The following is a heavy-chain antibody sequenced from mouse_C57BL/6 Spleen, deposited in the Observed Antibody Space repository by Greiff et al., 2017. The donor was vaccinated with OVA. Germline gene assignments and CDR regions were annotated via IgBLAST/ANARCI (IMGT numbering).Heavy chain of an antibody. D-gene: IGHD1-1*01. J-gene: IGHJ4*01. CDR1: GYSITSGYY. V-gene: IGHV3-6*01. CDR3: ASGSSPYYAMDY. Sequence: VQLKESGPGLVKPSQSLSLTCSVTGYSITSGYYWTWIRQFPGNKLEWMGYISYDGSNNYNPSLKNRISITRDTSKNQFFLKLNSVTTEDTATYYCASGSSPYYAMDYWGQGTSVTVSS. CDR2: ISYDGSN.